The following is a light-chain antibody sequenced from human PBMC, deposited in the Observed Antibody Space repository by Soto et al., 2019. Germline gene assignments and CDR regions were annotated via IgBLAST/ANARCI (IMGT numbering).Light chain of an antibody. CDR3: QHYDSSPT. CDR1: QSVSSNY. CDR2: GSA. V-gene: IGKV3-20*01. Sequence: EIVLTQSPGTLSLSPGEGATLSCRASQSVSSNYLAWYQQKPGQAPRLLIYGSASRAAGIPGKFSGSGSGTYFTLTISRLEAEYFAVYFCQHYDSSPTFGLGTKLEIK. J-gene: IGKJ2*01.